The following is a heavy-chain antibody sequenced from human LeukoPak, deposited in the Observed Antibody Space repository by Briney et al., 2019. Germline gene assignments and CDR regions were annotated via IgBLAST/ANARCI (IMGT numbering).Heavy chain of an antibody. CDR3: VRESLLRYFDFDY. CDR2: IITSGAT. V-gene: IGHV3-23*01. Sequence: GGSLRLSCAASGFTFRDYAMTWVRQGPGKGLEWVAVIITSGATYYADSVRGRFTISRDNSKNTLDLQMNSLRADDTARYYCVRESLLRYFDFDYWGQGALVTVSS. CDR1: GFTFRDYA. J-gene: IGHJ4*02. D-gene: IGHD1-26*01.